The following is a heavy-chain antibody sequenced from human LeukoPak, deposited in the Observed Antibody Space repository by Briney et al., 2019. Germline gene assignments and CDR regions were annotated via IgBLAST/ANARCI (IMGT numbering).Heavy chain of an antibody. CDR1: GGTFSSYA. J-gene: IGHJ4*02. Sequence: SVKVSCKASGGTFSSYAISWVRQAPGQGLEWMGGIIPIFGTANYAQKFQGRVTITAGESTSTAYMELSSLRSEDTAVYYCARTGSYSGDYFDYWGQGTLVTVSS. CDR2: IIPIFGTA. V-gene: IGHV1-69*13. D-gene: IGHD1-26*01. CDR3: ARTGSYSGDYFDY.